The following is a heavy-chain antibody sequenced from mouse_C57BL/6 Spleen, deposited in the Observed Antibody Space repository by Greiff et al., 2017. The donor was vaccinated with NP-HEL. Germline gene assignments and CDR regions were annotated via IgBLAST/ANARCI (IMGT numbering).Heavy chain of an antibody. D-gene: IGHD2-2*01. V-gene: IGHV3-6*01. CDR3: ARVGSYAMDD. Sequence: EVQLQESGPGLVKPSQSLSLTCSVTGYSITSGYYWNWIRQFPGNKLEWMGYISYDGSNNYNPSLKNRISITRDTSKNQFFLKLKSVTTEDTATYYCARVGSYAMDDWGQGTSVTVSS. CDR1: GYSITSGYY. CDR2: ISYDGSN. J-gene: IGHJ4*01.